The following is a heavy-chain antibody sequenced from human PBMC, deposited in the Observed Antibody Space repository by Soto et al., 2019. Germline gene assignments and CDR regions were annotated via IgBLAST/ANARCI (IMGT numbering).Heavy chain of an antibody. CDR3: ATSLYRKDRPPFDP. D-gene: IGHD2-2*01. CDR2: ISGSGGRI. Sequence: GGSLRLSCAASGITFSSYAMTWVRQAPGKGLEWVSAISGSGGRIYYADSVTGRFTISRDNSKNTLYPQMNSLRAEDTAVYYCATSLYRKDRPPFDPWGQGNLVTVSS. J-gene: IGHJ5*02. V-gene: IGHV3-23*01. CDR1: GITFSSYA.